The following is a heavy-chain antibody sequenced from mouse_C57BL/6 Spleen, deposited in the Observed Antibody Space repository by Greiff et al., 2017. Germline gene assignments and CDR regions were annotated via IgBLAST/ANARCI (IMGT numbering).Heavy chain of an antibody. D-gene: IGHD1-1*01. CDR2: IYPSDSET. J-gene: IGHJ3*01. V-gene: IGHV1-61*01. CDR3: ARLGDYNGSRGAWFAY. CDR1: GYTFTSYW. Sequence: QVQLQQPGAELVRPGSSVKLSCKASGYTFTSYWMDWVKQRPGQGLEWIGNIYPSDSETHYNQKFKDKATLTVDKSSSTAYMQLNSLTSEDSAVYYCARLGDYNGSRGAWFAYWGQGTLVTVSA.